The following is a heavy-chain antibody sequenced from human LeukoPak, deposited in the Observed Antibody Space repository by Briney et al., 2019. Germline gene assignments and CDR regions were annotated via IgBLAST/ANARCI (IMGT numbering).Heavy chain of an antibody. D-gene: IGHD2-21*01. CDR2: ISCGGNT. V-gene: IGHV4-59*01. CDR3: ARDRSALLDY. Sequence: KPSETLSLTCTVSGDSMNTFYCSWIRQPPGKGLGWIGYISCGGNTNYNPSLKSRVTISGDTSRNQFSLKLNSVTAAATPVHYCARDRSALLDYWGQATLVTAPS. CDR1: GDSMNTFY. J-gene: IGHJ4*02.